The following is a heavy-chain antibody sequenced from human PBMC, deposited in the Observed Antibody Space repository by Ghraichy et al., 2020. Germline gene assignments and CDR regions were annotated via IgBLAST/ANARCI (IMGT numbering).Heavy chain of an antibody. CDR2: IWYDGSNK. D-gene: IGHD6-13*01. V-gene: IGHV3-33*01. CDR3: ARDSDRWYHNLYYFDY. J-gene: IGHJ4*02. CDR1: GFTFSSYG. Sequence: GGSLRLSCAASGFTFSSYGMHWVRQAPGKGLEWVAVIWYDGSNKYYADSVKGRFTISRDNSKNTLYLQMNSLRAEDTAVYYCARDSDRWYHNLYYFDYWGQGTLVTVSS.